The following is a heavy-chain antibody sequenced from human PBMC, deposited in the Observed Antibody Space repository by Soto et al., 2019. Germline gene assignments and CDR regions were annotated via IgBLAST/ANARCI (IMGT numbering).Heavy chain of an antibody. J-gene: IGHJ6*03. V-gene: IGHV3-23*01. CDR1: GFTFSSYA. D-gene: IGHD6-19*01. CDR2: ISGSGGST. Sequence: GGSLRLSCAASGFTFSSYAMSWVRQAPGKGLEWVSAISGSGGSTYYADSVKGRFTISRDNSKNTLYLQMNSLRAEDTAVYYCAKAPSGWRFNYYYMDVWGKGTTVTVSS. CDR3: AKAPSGWRFNYYYMDV.